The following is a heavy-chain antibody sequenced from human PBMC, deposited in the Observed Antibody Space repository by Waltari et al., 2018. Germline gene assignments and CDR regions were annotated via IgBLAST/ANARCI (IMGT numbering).Heavy chain of an antibody. CDR1: GFTFSGSA. CDR3: TRGTYQLLYGNYYYYMDV. V-gene: IGHV3-73*02. J-gene: IGHJ6*03. D-gene: IGHD2-2*02. CDR2: SRSKANSYAT. Sequence: EVQLVESGGGLVQPGGSLKLSCAASGFTFSGSAMHWVRQASEKGLEWVGRSRSKANSYATAYAASVKGRFTISRDDSKNTAYLQMNSLKTEDTAVYYCTRGTYQLLYGNYYYYMDVWGKGTTVTISS.